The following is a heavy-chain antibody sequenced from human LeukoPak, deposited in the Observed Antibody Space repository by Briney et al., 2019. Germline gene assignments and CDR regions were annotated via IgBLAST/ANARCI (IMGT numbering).Heavy chain of an antibody. J-gene: IGHJ4*02. D-gene: IGHD3-10*01. V-gene: IGHV3-23*01. CDR2: ISGSGGKT. CDR1: GFTFSSYA. CDR3: AKGRWFGELPHFDY. Sequence: GGSLRLSCAASGFTFSSYAMSWVRQAPGKGLEWVSAISGSGGKTFYADSVKGRFTISRDNSKNTLYLQMNSLRAEDTAVYYCAKGRWFGELPHFDYWGQGTLATVSS.